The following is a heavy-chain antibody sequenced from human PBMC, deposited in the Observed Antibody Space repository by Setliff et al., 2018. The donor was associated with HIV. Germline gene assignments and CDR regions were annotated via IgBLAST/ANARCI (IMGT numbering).Heavy chain of an antibody. D-gene: IGHD3-16*01. CDR2: ISAYNGNT. CDR1: GYIFTRSG. Sequence: GASVKVSCKASGYIFTRSGFNWVRQAPGQGLEWIGWISAYNGNTYSAQKFQGRVTMTTDSSTPTAYMELRSLRSDDTAMYYCARSGWTNYVVSPPSAMDVWGQGTTVTVSS. J-gene: IGHJ6*02. V-gene: IGHV1-18*01. CDR3: ARSGWTNYVVSPPSAMDV.